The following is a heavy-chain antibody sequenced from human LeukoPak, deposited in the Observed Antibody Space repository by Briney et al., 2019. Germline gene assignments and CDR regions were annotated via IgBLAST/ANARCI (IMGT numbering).Heavy chain of an antibody. J-gene: IGHJ3*02. CDR3: ARAIPTYYDILTGYYWAFDI. D-gene: IGHD3-9*01. CDR1: GGSFSGCY. Sequence: SETLSLTCAVYGGSFSGCYWSWIRQPPGKGLEWIGEINHSGSTNYNPSLKSRVTISVDTSKNQFSLKLSSVTAADTAVYYCARAIPTYYDILTGYYWAFDIWGQGTMVTVSS. V-gene: IGHV4-34*01. CDR2: INHSGST.